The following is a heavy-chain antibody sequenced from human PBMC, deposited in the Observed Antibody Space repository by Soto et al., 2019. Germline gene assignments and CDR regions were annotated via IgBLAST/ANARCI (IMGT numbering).Heavy chain of an antibody. CDR2: ISGSGGNT. V-gene: IGHV3-23*01. J-gene: IGHJ5*02. Sequence: PGGSVRLSCAASGFTFSSYAMSWVRQAPGKGLEWISAISGSGGNTYYADSVKGRFTISRDNSKNTLYLQMNSLRAEDTAVYYCAKDSGSSSWYYWFDPWGQGTLVTVSS. D-gene: IGHD6-13*01. CDR1: GFTFSSYA. CDR3: AKDSGSSSWYYWFDP.